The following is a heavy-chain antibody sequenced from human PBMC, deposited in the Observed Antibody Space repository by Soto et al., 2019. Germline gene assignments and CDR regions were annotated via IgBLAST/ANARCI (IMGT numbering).Heavy chain of an antibody. D-gene: IGHD2-15*01. CDR2: IIPIFGTA. CDR1: GGTFSSYA. V-gene: IGHV1-69*13. CDR3: ARGSFLRDIGLVVAATPYYDDYYGMDV. Sequence: SVKVSGNASGGTFSSYAISWVRQAPGQGLEWMGRIIPIFGTANYAQNFQGRVTITADESTSTAYMELISLRSEDTAVYYCARGSFLRDIGLVVAATPYYDDYYGMDV. J-gene: IGHJ6*01.